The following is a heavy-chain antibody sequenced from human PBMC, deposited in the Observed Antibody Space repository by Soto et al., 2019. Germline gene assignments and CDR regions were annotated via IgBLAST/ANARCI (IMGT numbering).Heavy chain of an antibody. CDR1: GFTFSTYI. CDR3: AREPPDYVKGFDM. V-gene: IGHV3-33*01. CDR2: IWHDGSIE. D-gene: IGHD3-10*02. J-gene: IGHJ3*02. Sequence: QVQLVESGGGVVQPGRSLRLSCAASGFTFSTYIMHWVRQAPGKGLEWVALIWHDGSIENYADSVKGRFTISRDNSKNTLYLQMHSLRAEDMAVYYWAREPPDYVKGFDMWGQGTMVTVSS.